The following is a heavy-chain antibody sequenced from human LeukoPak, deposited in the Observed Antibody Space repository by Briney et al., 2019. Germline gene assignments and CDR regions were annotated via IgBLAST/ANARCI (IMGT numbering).Heavy chain of an antibody. Sequence: GASVTVSCKASGYTFTNYGISWVRQAPGQGLEWMGWISAYSGNTNYAQKLQGRLTMTTDTSTSTAYMELRSLRSDDTAVYYCARGPDCNGGSCYSSYFDYWGQGTLVTVSS. D-gene: IGHD2-15*01. J-gene: IGHJ4*02. CDR1: GYTFTNYG. CDR2: ISAYSGNT. V-gene: IGHV1-18*01. CDR3: ARGPDCNGGSCYSSYFDY.